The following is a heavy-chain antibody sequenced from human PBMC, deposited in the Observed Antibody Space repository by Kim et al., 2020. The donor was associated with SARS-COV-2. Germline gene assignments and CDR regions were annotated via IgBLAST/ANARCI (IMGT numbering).Heavy chain of an antibody. CDR1: GFTFSSYG. CDR3: ARDDTVTPKYAFDI. D-gene: IGHD4-17*01. V-gene: IGHV3-33*01. J-gene: IGHJ3*02. CDR2: IWYDGSNK. Sequence: GSLRLSCAASGFTFSSYGMHWVRQAPGKGLEWVADIWYDGSNKYYADSVKGRFTISRDNSKNTLYLQMNSLRAEDTAVYYCARDDTVTPKYAFDIWGQGTMVSVTS.